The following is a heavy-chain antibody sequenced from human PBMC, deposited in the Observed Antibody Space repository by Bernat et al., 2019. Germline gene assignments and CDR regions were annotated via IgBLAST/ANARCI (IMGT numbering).Heavy chain of an antibody. CDR1: GYTFTGYN. V-gene: IGHV1-2*02. D-gene: IGHD4-17*01. CDR3: AREELYGDYGY. J-gene: IGHJ4*02. CDR2: INPNSGGT. Sequence: QVQLVQSGAEVKKPGASVKVSCKASGYTFTGYNMHWVRKAPGQGLEWMGWINPNSGGTNYAQKFQGRVTMTRDTSIRTAYMEVSRLRSDDSAVYYCAREELYGDYGYWGQGTLVTVSS.